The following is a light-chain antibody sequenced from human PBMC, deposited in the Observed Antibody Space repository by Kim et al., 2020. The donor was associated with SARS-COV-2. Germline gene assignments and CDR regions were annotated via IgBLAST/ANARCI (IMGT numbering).Light chain of an antibody. CDR1: SLRSYY. CDR3: NSRDSSGNHLL. CDR2: GKN. V-gene: IGLV3-19*01. Sequence: LGQKVRITCQGDSLRSYYASWYQQKPGQAPVLVIYGKNNRPSGIPDRFSGSSSGNTASLTITGAQAEDEADYYCNSRDSSGNHLLFGGGTQLTVL. J-gene: IGLJ3*02.